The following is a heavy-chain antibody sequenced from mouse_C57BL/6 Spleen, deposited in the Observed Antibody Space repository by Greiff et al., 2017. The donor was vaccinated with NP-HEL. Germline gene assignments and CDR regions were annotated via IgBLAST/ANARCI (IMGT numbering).Heavy chain of an antibody. J-gene: IGHJ1*03. Sequence: QVTLKVSGAELVKPGASVKLSCKASGYTFTEYTIHWVKQRSGQGLEWIGWFYPGSGSIKYNEKFKDKATLTADKSSSTVYMALSRLTSEDSAVYFCASHEDQGCNFWYFDVWGTGTTVTVSS. CDR3: ASHEDQGCNFWYFDV. CDR1: GYTFTEYT. CDR2: FYPGSGSI. V-gene: IGHV1-62-2*01. D-gene: IGHD2-1*01.